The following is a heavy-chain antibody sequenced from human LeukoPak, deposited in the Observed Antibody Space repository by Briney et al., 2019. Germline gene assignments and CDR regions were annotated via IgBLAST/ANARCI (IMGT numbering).Heavy chain of an antibody. CDR1: GFTFRSYW. V-gene: IGHV3-74*03. D-gene: IGHD5-24*01. Sequence: AGGSLRLSCAASGFTFRSYWMHWVRQAPGKGLVWVSHINGDGGTTTYADSVKGRFTISRDNGKNTLYLQMNSLRAEDTAVFYCARSNNYGFDYWGQGTLVTVSS. CDR2: INGDGGTT. CDR3: ARSNNYGFDY. J-gene: IGHJ4*02.